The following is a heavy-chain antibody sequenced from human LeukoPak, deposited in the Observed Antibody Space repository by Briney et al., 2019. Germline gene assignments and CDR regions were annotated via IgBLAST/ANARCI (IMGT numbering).Heavy chain of an antibody. CDR3: ARDRSGLLDY. CDR1: GFTFSSYG. J-gene: IGHJ4*02. D-gene: IGHD3-22*01. V-gene: IGHV3-33*01. CDR2: IWYDGSNK. Sequence: GGSLRLSCAVSGFTFSSYGMHWVRQAPGKGLEWVAVIWYDGSNKYYADSVKGRFTISRDNSKNTLYLRMNSLRAEDTAVYYCARDRSGLLDYWGQGTLVTVSS.